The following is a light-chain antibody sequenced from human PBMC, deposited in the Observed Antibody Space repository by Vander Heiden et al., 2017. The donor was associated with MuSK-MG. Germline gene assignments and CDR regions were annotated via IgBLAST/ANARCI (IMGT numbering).Light chain of an antibody. CDR1: QSLFYSSNNKNY. CDR3: QQYYTSPWT. V-gene: IGKV4-1*01. Sequence: IVMTQSPVFLTVSLGERANIDCKSSQSLFYSSNNKNYLVWYQQKPGQPPKLLISWASTRESGVPDRFSGSGSETDFTLTINSLQAEDVGVYYCQQYYTSPWTFGHGTRVEIK. CDR2: WAS. J-gene: IGKJ1*01.